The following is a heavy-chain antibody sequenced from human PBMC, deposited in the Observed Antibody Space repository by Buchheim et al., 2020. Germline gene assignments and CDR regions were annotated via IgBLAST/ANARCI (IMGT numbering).Heavy chain of an antibody. V-gene: IGHV4-59*01. D-gene: IGHD6-13*01. Sequence: QVQLQESGPGLVKPSETLSLTCSVSGDSLNSYYWSWIRQPPGKELEWIGYIFYSGSTYYRPSLRSRAFISVDTSRNQFLLRLRSVTAADTAVYYCARGRRNYSRGWFDPWGQGT. J-gene: IGHJ5*01. CDR3: ARGRRNYSRGWFDP. CDR2: IFYSGST. CDR1: GDSLNSYY.